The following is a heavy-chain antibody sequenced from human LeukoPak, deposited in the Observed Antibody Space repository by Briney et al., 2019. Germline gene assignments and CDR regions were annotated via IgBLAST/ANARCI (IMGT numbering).Heavy chain of an antibody. CDR3: ARAEVVYGFLANWFDP. CDR2: TYNRSKWYN. V-gene: IGHV6-1*01. CDR1: GDSVSSNSAA. D-gene: IGHD3-10*01. J-gene: IGHJ5*02. Sequence: SQTLSLTCPISGDSVSSNSAAWNWIRQSPSRGLEWLGRTYNRSKWYNDYAVSVKSRITINPDTSKNQFSLQLNSVTPEDTAVYYCARAEVVYGFLANWFDPWGQGTLVTVSS.